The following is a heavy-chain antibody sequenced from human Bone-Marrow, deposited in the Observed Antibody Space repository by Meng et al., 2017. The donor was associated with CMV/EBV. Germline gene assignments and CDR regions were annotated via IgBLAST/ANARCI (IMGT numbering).Heavy chain of an antibody. Sequence: GGSLRLSCAASGFTFSSYWMHWVRQAPGKGLVWVSRINSDGSSTSYADSVKGRFTISRDNAKNSLYLQMNSLRAEDTAVYYCARDLSYYDFWSGYYTPHYYYYGMDVWGQGTTVTVSS. CDR3: ARDLSYYDFWSGYYTPHYYYYGMDV. CDR2: INSDGSST. J-gene: IGHJ6*02. V-gene: IGHV3-74*01. CDR1: GFTFSSYW. D-gene: IGHD3-3*01.